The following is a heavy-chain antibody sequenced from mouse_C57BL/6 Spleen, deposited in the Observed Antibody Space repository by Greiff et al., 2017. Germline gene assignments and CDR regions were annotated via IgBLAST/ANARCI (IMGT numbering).Heavy chain of an antibody. D-gene: IGHD1-2*01. Sequence: VQLQQPGAELVKPGASVKLSCKASGYTFTSYWMQWVKQRPGQGLEWIGEIDPSDSYTNYNQKFKGKATLTVDTSSSTAYMQLSSLTSEDSAVYYCARRLGQYYFDDWGQGTTLTVSS. J-gene: IGHJ2*01. CDR3: ARRLGQYYFDD. V-gene: IGHV1-50*01. CDR1: GYTFTSYW. CDR2: IDPSDSYT.